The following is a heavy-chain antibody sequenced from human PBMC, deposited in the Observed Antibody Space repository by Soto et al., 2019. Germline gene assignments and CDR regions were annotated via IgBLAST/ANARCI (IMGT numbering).Heavy chain of an antibody. Sequence: QVQLVQSGAEVKKPGASVKVSCKASGYTFTSYAMHWVRQAPGQRLEWMGWINAGNGNTKYSQKFQGRVTITRDTAASTAYMELSSLRSEDTAVYYCARGYGGPIGWFDPWGQGTLVTVSS. D-gene: IGHD3-16*01. CDR2: INAGNGNT. V-gene: IGHV1-3*01. CDR1: GYTFTSYA. CDR3: ARGYGGPIGWFDP. J-gene: IGHJ5*02.